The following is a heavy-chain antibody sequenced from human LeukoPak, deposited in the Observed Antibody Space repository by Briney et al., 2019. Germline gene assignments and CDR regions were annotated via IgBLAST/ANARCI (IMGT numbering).Heavy chain of an antibody. V-gene: IGHV3-9*01. D-gene: IGHD3-10*01. J-gene: IGHJ4*02. CDR1: GFTFDDYA. CDR3: AKDSSGGSGSYYKGVDY. Sequence: GGSLRLSCAASGFTFDDYAMHWVRQAPGKGLEWVSGISWNSGSIGYADSVKGRFTISRDNAKNSLYLQMNSLRAEDTALYYCAKDSSGGSGSYYKGVDYWGQGTLVTVSS. CDR2: ISWNSGSI.